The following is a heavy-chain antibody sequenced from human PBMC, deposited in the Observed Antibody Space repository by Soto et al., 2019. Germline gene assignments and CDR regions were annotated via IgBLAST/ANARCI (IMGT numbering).Heavy chain of an antibody. CDR3: ARISYWVRDY. CDR1: GASLSSGSYY. V-gene: IGHV4-61*01. CDR2: FYYTGTT. D-gene: IGHD2-8*02. Sequence: SETLSLTCTVSGASLSSGSYYWSWIRQPPGKGLEWIGYFYYTGTTKYNPSLESRVTISADTSKNQFSLNLTSVTAADTAVYYCARISYWVRDYWGQGALVTVSS. J-gene: IGHJ4*02.